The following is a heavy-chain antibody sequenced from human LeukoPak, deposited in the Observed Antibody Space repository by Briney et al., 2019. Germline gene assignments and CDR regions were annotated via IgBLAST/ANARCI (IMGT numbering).Heavy chain of an antibody. D-gene: IGHD3-22*01. J-gene: IGHJ5*02. CDR3: ARSDYYDSSGYFAGGDWFDP. V-gene: IGHV4-30-4*01. CDR2: IYYSGST. Sequence: PSETLSLTCTVSGGSISSGDYYWSWIRQPPGKGLEWIGYIYYSGSTYYNPSLKSRVTISVDTSKNQFSLKLSSVTAADTAVYYCARSDYYDSSGYFAGGDWFDPWGQGTLVTVSS. CDR1: GGSISSGDYY.